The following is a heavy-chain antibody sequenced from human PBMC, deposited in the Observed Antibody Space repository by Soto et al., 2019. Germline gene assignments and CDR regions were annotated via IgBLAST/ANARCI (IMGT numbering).Heavy chain of an antibody. D-gene: IGHD3-3*01. CDR1: GYTFTSYA. CDR3: AREGRDAFWSGYSPYYYGLDV. Sequence: ASVKASCKASGYTFTSYAMHWVRQDPGQRLEWMGWINAGNGNTKYSQKFQGRVTITRDTSASTAYMELSSLRSEDTAVYYCAREGRDAFWSGYSPYYYGLDVSGQRPTVTISS. J-gene: IGHJ6*02. V-gene: IGHV1-3*01. CDR2: INAGNGNT.